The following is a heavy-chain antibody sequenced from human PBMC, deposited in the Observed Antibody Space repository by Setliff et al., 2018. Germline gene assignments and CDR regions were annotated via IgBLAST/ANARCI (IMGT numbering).Heavy chain of an antibody. Sequence: ASVKVSCKASGYTFTDYGISWVRQAPGQTLEWMGWIHAGSSNTLYSQRFQDRITISRDTSATTVHMELSSLRSDDTAVYYCARMSTSGPHYDYWGQGTLVTVSS. CDR1: GYTFTDYG. J-gene: IGHJ4*02. CDR2: IHAGSSNT. V-gene: IGHV1-3*01. D-gene: IGHD2-8*02. CDR3: ARMSTSGPHYDY.